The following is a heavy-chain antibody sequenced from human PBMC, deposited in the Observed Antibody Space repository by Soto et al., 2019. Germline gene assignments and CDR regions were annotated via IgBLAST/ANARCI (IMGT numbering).Heavy chain of an antibody. Sequence: ASVKVSCKASGYTFTSYGISWVRQAPGQGLEWMGWISAYNGNTNYAQKFQGRVTMTRDTSTSTVYMELSSLRSEDTAVYYCARVYGAAPDAFDIWGQGTMVTVSS. CDR3: ARVYGAAPDAFDI. V-gene: IGHV1-18*01. CDR1: GYTFTSYG. D-gene: IGHD3-16*01. CDR2: ISAYNGNT. J-gene: IGHJ3*02.